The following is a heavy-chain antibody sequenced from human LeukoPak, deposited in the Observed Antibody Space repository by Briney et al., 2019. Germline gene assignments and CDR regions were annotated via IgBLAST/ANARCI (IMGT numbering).Heavy chain of an antibody. J-gene: IGHJ5*02. Sequence: PSETLSLTCSVSGGSITGSYWSWIRQPPGKGLEWIGNIYYSGSTNYNSSLKSRVTISVDTSKNQFSLKLSSVTAADTAVYYCAREEVTTVTTGNWFDPWGQGTLVTVSS. V-gene: IGHV4-59*12. D-gene: IGHD4-17*01. CDR1: GGSITGSY. CDR3: AREEVTTVTTGNWFDP. CDR2: IYYSGST.